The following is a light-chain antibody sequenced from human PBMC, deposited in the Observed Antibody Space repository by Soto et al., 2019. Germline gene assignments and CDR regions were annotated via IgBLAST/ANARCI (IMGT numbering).Light chain of an antibody. V-gene: IGKV3-20*01. CDR1: QSISSNY. CDR2: GAS. CDR3: QQYGSSRFT. Sequence: EIVLTQSPGTLSLSPGERATLSCRASQSISSNYLAWYQQKPGQAPRLLVYGASSRATGIPDRFSGSGSGTDFTLTIRRLEPEDFAVYYCQQYGSSRFTFGPGTKVDFK. J-gene: IGKJ3*01.